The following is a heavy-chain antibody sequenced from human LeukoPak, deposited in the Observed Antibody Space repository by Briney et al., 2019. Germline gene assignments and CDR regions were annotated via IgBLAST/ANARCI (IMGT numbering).Heavy chain of an antibody. D-gene: IGHD3-22*01. CDR3: AREYYYDSSGYYFDWFDP. Sequence: PGGSLGLSCAASGFTFSSYAMHWVRQAPGKGLEWVAVISYDGSNKYYADSVKGRFTISRDNSKNTLYLQMNSLRAEDTAVYYCAREYYYDSSGYYFDWFDPWGQGTLVTVSS. CDR1: GFTFSSYA. V-gene: IGHV3-30*04. CDR2: ISYDGSNK. J-gene: IGHJ5*02.